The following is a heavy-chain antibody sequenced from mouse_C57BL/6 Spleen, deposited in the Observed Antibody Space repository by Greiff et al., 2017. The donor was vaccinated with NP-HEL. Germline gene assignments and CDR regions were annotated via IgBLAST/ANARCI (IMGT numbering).Heavy chain of an antibody. V-gene: IGHV14-2*01. J-gene: IGHJ2*01. CDR1: GFTFKDYF. D-gene: IGHD1-2*01. CDR2: IAPEDGDT. CDR3: ASGTTA. Sequence: EVQLQQSGAELVKPGASVKLSCTASGFTFKDYFMHWVKQRTEQGLEWIGRIAPEDGDTKYAPKFQGKATITADTSSNTAYLQLSSLTSEDTAVYYCASGTTAWGQGTTLTVSS.